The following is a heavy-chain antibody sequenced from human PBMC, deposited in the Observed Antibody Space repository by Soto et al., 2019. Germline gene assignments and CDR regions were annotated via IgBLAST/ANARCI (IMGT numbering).Heavy chain of an antibody. J-gene: IGHJ4*02. CDR2: IIPIFGTA. V-gene: IGHV1-69*13. D-gene: IGHD2-15*01. CDR1: GGTFSSYA. Sequence: ASVKVSCKASGGTFSSYAISWVRQAPGQGLEWMGGIIPIFGTANYAQKFQGRVTITADESTSTAYMELSSLRSEDTAVYYCARTPYCSGGSCYDFFDYWGQGTLVTVS. CDR3: ARTPYCSGGSCYDFFDY.